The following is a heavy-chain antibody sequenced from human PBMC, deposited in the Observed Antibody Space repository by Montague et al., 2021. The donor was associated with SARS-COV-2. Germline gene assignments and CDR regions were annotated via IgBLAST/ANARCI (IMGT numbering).Heavy chain of an antibody. J-gene: IGHJ5*02. Sequence: PALVKPTQTLTLTCTFSGISLSTSGVGVAWIRQPPGKALEWLALIYWDDDERYSPSMRSRLTITKDTSENQVVLRMTNMDPMDTATCCCAPLGFDSRSYYTPHNWFDPWGQGILVTVSS. CDR1: GISLSTSGVG. V-gene: IGHV2-5*02. CDR2: IYWDDDE. D-gene: IGHD3-10*01. CDR3: APLGFDSRSYYTPHNWFDP.